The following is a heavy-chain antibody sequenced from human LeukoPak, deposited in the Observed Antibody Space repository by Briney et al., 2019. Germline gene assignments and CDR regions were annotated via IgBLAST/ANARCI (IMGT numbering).Heavy chain of an antibody. J-gene: IGHJ3*02. CDR3: AKDQTNWNYRVWGAFDI. CDR2: ISDSSSSI. D-gene: IGHD1-7*01. Sequence: GGSLRLSCAASGFSFITYNMNWVRQAPGKGLEWVSYISDSSSSIYYADSVKGRFTISRDNSKNTLYLQMNSLRAEDTAVYYCAKDQTNWNYRVWGAFDIWGQGTMVTVSS. CDR1: GFSFITYN. V-gene: IGHV3-48*01.